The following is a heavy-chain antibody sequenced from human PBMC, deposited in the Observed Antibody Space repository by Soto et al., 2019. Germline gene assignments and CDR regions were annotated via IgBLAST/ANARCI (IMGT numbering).Heavy chain of an antibody. J-gene: IGHJ4*02. V-gene: IGHV4-34*01. CDR3: ARGRPLSRGVDY. CDR1: GGSFSGYY. CDR2: INHSGST. D-gene: IGHD3-10*01. Sequence: QVQLQQWGAGLLKPSETLSLTCAVYGGSFSGYYWSWIRQPPGKGLEWIGEINHSGSTNYNPSLKSRVTISVDTSKNQFSLKLSSVTAADTAVYYCARGRPLSRGVDYWGQGTLVTVSS.